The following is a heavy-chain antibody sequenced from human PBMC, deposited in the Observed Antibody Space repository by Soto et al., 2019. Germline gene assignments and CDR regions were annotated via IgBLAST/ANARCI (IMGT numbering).Heavy chain of an antibody. V-gene: IGHV4-59*08. D-gene: IGHD5-18*01. CDR1: GGYISSYY. Sequence: SETLSLTCTVSGGYISSYYWSWIRQPPGKGLEWIGYIYYSGSTNYNPSLKSRVTISVDTSKNQFSLKLSSVTAADTAVYYCARTGYSLAYGMDVWGQGTTVTISS. CDR2: IYYSGST. J-gene: IGHJ6*02. CDR3: ARTGYSLAYGMDV.